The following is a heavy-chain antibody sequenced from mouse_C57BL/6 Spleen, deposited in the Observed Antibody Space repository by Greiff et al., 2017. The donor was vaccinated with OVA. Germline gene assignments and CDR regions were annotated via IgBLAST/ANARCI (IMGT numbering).Heavy chain of an antibody. V-gene: IGHV1-55*01. CDR3: ARSLYYYGSPYYFDY. Sequence: QVQLQQSGAELVKPGASVKMSCKASGYTFTSYWITWVKQRPGQGLEWIGDIYPGSGSTNYNEKFKSKATLTVDTSSSTAYMQLSSLTSEDSAVYYCARSLYYYGSPYYFDYWGQGTTLTVSS. CDR1: GYTFTSYW. D-gene: IGHD1-1*01. CDR2: IYPGSGST. J-gene: IGHJ2*01.